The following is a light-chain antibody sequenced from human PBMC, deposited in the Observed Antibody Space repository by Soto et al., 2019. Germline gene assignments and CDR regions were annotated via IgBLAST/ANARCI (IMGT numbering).Light chain of an antibody. CDR1: QSVSNY. Sequence: EVVLTQSPGTLALSPGERATLSCRASQSVSNYVAWYQQKHGQAPSLLMYGTSSRATGIPDSFSGSGSWTDFTHTIRRLEAEDFAVYYSQEYRSSPLTFGQGTKLQIK. CDR2: GTS. J-gene: IGKJ1*01. CDR3: QEYRSSPLT. V-gene: IGKV3-20*01.